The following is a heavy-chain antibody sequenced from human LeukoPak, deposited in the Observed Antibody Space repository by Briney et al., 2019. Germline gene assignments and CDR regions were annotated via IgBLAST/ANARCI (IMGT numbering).Heavy chain of an antibody. J-gene: IGHJ6*03. CDR2: INWNGGST. D-gene: IGHD3-10*01. CDR3: ARAAYGSGSYKHYYYYYMDV. Sequence: GGSLRLSCAASGFTFSSYSMNWVRQAPGKGLEWVSGINWNGGSTGYADSVKGRFTISRDNAKNSLYLQMNSLRAEDTALYYCARAAYGSGSYKHYYYYYMDVWGKGTTVTVSS. V-gene: IGHV3-20*04. CDR1: GFTFSSYS.